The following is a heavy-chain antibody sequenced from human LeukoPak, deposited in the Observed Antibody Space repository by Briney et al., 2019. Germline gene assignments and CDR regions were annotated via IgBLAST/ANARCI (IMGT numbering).Heavy chain of an antibody. CDR2: ISGDGGST. J-gene: IGHJ4*02. V-gene: IGHV3-43*02. CDR1: GFTSDDYD. CDR3: AKAWFGERSGGGFDY. D-gene: IGHD3-10*01. Sequence: PGGSLRLSCAASGFTSDDYDIHWVRQAPGEGLEWVSLISGDGGSTYYADSVKGRFTISRDNSKNSLYLQMNSLRTEDTALYYCAKAWFGERSGGGFDYWGQGTLVTVSS.